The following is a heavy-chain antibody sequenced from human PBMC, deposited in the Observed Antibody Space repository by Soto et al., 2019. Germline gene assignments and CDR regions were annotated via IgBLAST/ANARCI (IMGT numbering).Heavy chain of an antibody. J-gene: IGHJ4*02. V-gene: IGHV3-23*01. CDR2: ISGSGGIT. CDR3: AKDRARGGSSTTIGY. Sequence: GGSLRLSCAASGFTFSSYAMSWVRQAPGKGLEWVSAISGSGGITYYADSVKGRLTISRDNSKITLYLQMNSLRAADTAVYYCAKDRARGGSSTTIGYLGQGTLVTVSS. D-gene: IGHD2-15*01. CDR1: GFTFSSYA.